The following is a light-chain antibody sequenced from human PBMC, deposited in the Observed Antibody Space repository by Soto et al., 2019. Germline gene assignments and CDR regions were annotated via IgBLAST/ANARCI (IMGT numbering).Light chain of an antibody. Sequence: EIVLTQSPGTLSLSPLEIATLSVMASQSVSSTKLAWYQQKPGQAPRLLIYGASSRATGIPDRLSGSGSGTDFTLTISRLEPEDFAVYYCQHSSSSPLLTFGGGTKVDIK. V-gene: IGKV3-20*01. CDR1: QSVSSTK. CDR2: GAS. J-gene: IGKJ4*01. CDR3: QHSSSSPLLT.